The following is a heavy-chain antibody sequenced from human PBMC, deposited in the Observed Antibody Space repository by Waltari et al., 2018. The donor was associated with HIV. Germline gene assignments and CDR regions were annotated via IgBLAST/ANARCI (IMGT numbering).Heavy chain of an antibody. CDR2: ISGCGGST. V-gene: IGHV3-23*01. Sequence: EVQLLESGGGLVQPGGSLRLSCAASGFTFSSSAMSWVRQAPGKGLGWVSAISGCGGSTHYADSVKGRFTISRDNSKSTLYLQMNSLRAEDTAVYYCAGFLEWSTPLDYFDYWGQGTLVTVSS. J-gene: IGHJ4*02. D-gene: IGHD3-3*01. CDR3: AGFLEWSTPLDYFDY. CDR1: GFTFSSSA.